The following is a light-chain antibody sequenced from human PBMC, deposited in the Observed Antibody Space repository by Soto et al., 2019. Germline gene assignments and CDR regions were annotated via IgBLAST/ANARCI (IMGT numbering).Light chain of an antibody. CDR2: EVS. J-gene: IGLJ2*01. CDR3: SSYAGSNNFV. V-gene: IGLV2-8*01. Sequence: QSALTQPPSASGSPGQSVTISCTGTSSDVGGYNYVSWYQQHPGKAPKLMIYEVSKRPSGVPDRFSGSKSGNTASLTVCGLQAEDEDDYYCSSYAGSNNFVFGGGTKLTVL. CDR1: SSDVGGYNY.